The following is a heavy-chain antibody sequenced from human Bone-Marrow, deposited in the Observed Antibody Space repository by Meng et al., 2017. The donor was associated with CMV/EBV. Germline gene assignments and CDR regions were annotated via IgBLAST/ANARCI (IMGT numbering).Heavy chain of an antibody. CDR2: QEATGGRR. CDR3: ARDRGSGPYYFDL. Sequence: GVRKDRGKGVERMGKQEATGGRRRKEKKIKGRDTMTRDTSTSTVYMELNSLTSEETAVYYCARDRGSGPYYFDLWGQGTLVTVSS. D-gene: IGHD6-19*01. V-gene: IGHV1-46*01. J-gene: IGHJ4*02.